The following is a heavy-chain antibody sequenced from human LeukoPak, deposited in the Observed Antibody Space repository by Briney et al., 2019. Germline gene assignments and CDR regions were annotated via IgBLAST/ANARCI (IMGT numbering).Heavy chain of an antibody. CDR1: GFTVSSNY. V-gene: IGHV3-66*01. J-gene: IGHJ4*02. CDR2: IYSGGST. D-gene: IGHD6-13*01. Sequence: PGGSLRLSCAASGFTVSSNYMSWVRQAPGKGLEWVSVIYSGGSTYYADSVKGRFTIFRDNSKNTLYLQMNSLRAEDTAVYYCARGIAAASLGYFDYWGQGTLVTVSS. CDR3: ARGIAAASLGYFDY.